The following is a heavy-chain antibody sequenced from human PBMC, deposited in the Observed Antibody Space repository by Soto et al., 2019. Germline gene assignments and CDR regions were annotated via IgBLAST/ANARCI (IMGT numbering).Heavy chain of an antibody. CDR3: ARGRPVAGIDY. Sequence: EVQLVESGGGLVQPGGSLRLSCAASGFTFNTFWMHWVRQAPGKGLIWVSRIHYDGSSTTYADSVKGRFTISRDNAKNTLYLQMNSLRVEDTAVYYCARGRPVAGIDYWGQGTLVTVSS. D-gene: IGHD6-19*01. V-gene: IGHV3-74*01. J-gene: IGHJ4*02. CDR1: GFTFNTFW. CDR2: IHYDGSST.